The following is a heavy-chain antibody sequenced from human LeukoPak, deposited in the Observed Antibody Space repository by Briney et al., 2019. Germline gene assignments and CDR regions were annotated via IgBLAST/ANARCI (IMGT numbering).Heavy chain of an antibody. CDR2: IYTSGST. Sequence: SQTLSLTCTVSGGSISSGSYYWSWIRQPAGKGLEWIGRIYTSGSTNYNPSLKSRVTISVDTSKNQFSLKLSSVTAADTAVYYCARETDILTGYFFDPWGQGTLVTVSS. D-gene: IGHD3-9*01. J-gene: IGHJ5*02. CDR1: GGSISSGSYY. V-gene: IGHV4-61*02. CDR3: ARETDILTGYFFDP.